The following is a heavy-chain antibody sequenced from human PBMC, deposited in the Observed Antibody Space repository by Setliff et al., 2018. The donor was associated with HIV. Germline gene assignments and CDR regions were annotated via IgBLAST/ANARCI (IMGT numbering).Heavy chain of an antibody. CDR3: ARSSDPSHRMPPTYHYYYMDV. D-gene: IGHD2-2*01. CDR1: GYSFTNYW. V-gene: IGHV5-51*01. J-gene: IGHJ6*03. Sequence: GESLKISCKGSGYSFTNYWIAWVRQLSGKGLELMGIIFPADSDTRYSPSFQGQVTISADKSISTAYLQWSSRKASDSDVYYCARSSDPSHRMPPTYHYYYMDVWGKGTTVTVSS. CDR2: IFPADSDT.